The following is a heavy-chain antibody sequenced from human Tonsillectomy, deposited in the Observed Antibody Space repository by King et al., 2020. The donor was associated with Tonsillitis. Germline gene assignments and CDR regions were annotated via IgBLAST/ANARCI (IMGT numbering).Heavy chain of an antibody. V-gene: IGHV4-34*01. J-gene: IGHJ6*03. CDR3: ARANAPPQIITMTKANRHMDV. CDR1: GGSFSGYY. CDR2: INHSGST. Sequence: VQLQQWGAGLLKPSETLSLTCAVYGGSFSGYYWSWIRQPPGKGLEWIGEINHSGSTNYNPSLKSRVTISVDTSKYQFSLKLSSVTAADTAVYYCARANAPPQIITMTKANRHMDVWGKGTTVTVSS. D-gene: IGHD3-22*01.